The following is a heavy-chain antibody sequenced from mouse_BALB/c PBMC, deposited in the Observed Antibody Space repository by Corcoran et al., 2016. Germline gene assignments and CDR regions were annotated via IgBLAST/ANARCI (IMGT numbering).Heavy chain of an antibody. J-gene: IGHJ3*01. V-gene: IGHV14-3*02. D-gene: IGHD2-4*01. CDR1: GFNIKDTY. Sequence: EVQLQQSGAALVKPGASVKLSCTASGFNIKDTYMHWVKQRPEQGLEWIGRIDPENGNTKYDPKVQGKDTIPADTSSNTAYLQLSSLTSEDTAVYYCARSMITTGFAYWGQGTLVTVSA. CDR2: IDPENGNT. CDR3: ARSMITTGFAY.